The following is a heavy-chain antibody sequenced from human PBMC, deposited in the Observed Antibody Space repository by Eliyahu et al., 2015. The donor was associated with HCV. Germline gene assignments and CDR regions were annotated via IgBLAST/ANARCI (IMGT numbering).Heavy chain of an antibody. J-gene: IGHJ4*02. V-gene: IGHV3-74*01. Sequence: EVQLVESGGGLVQPGGSLRLSCAASGXTFSSYWMHWVRQAPGKGLVWVSRINSDGSSTSYADSVKGRFTISRDNAKNTLYLQMNSLRAEDTAVYYCARVWIQLWPVDYWGQGTLVTVSS. D-gene: IGHD5-18*01. CDR3: ARVWIQLWPVDY. CDR2: INSDGSST. CDR1: GXTFSSYW.